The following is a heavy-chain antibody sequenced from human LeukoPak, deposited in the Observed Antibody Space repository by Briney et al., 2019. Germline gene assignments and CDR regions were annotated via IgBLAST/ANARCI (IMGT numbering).Heavy chain of an antibody. D-gene: IGHD3-3*01. Sequence: ASVKVSCKASGYTFTGYYMHWVRQAPGQGLEWMGWINPNSGGTNYAQKFQGRVTMTRDTSISTAYMELSRLRSDDTAVHYCARDLITIFGVVTPSDYWGQGTLVTVSS. V-gene: IGHV1-2*02. CDR1: GYTFTGYY. J-gene: IGHJ4*02. CDR2: INPNSGGT. CDR3: ARDLITIFGVVTPSDY.